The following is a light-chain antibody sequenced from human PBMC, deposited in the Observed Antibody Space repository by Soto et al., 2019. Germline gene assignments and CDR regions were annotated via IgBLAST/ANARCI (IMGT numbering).Light chain of an antibody. Sequence: QSVMTQPPSASGTPGQRVTISCSGSSSNIGSNAVNWYQQVPGTAPKLLIYNNDQRPSGVPDRFSASKSGTSASLAISGLRSEDEADYSCSTWDDTLNGVIFAGGTKLTVL. CDR2: NND. CDR1: SSNIGSNA. V-gene: IGLV1-44*01. CDR3: STWDDTLNGVI. J-gene: IGLJ2*01.